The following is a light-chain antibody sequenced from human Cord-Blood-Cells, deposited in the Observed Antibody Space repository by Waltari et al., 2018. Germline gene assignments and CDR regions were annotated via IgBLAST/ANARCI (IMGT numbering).Light chain of an antibody. CDR1: SSDVGGYNY. Sequence: QSALTQPRSVSGSPGQSVTISCTGTSSDVGGYNYVSWYQQHPGKAPKLIIYAVSTPPSGVPDRFSGSKSGNTASLTISGLQAEDEADYYCCSYAGSYTWVFGGGTKLTVL. V-gene: IGLV2-11*01. CDR2: AVS. CDR3: CSYAGSYTWV. J-gene: IGLJ3*02.